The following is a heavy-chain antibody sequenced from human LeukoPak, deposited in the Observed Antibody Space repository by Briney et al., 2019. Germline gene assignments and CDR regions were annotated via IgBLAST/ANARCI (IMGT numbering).Heavy chain of an antibody. CDR1: GFTFSNAW. D-gene: IGHD3-9*01. V-gene: IGHV3-15*01. CDR2: IKSKTDGGTT. CDR3: TTDPLNYDILTGYFLP. J-gene: IGHJ5*02. Sequence: GGSLRLSCAASGFTFSNAWMSWVRQAPGKGLEWVGRIKSKTDGGTTDYAAPVKGRFTISRDDSKNTLYLQMNSLKTKDTAVYYCTTDPLNYDILTGYFLPWGQGTLVTVSS.